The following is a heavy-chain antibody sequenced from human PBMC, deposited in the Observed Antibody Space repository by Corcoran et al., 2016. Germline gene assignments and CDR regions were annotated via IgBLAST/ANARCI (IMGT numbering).Heavy chain of an antibody. J-gene: IGHJ6*02. V-gene: IGHV4-59*01. Sequence: QVQLQESGPGLVKPSETLSLTCTVSGGSISSNYWSWIRQPPGKRLEWIGYIYYSGSTNYNPSLKSRVTISLDTSKKQISLKLSSVTAADTAVDYCARERSLGYRGAMDVWGQGTTVTVS. CDR2: IYYSGST. CDR3: ARERSLGYRGAMDV. CDR1: GGSISSNY. D-gene: IGHD2-15*01.